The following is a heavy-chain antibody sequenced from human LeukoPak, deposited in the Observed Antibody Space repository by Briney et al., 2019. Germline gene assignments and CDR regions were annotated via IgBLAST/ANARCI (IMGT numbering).Heavy chain of an antibody. CDR3: ARIRGDRSWNDAFDI. D-gene: IGHD3-10*01. CDR1: GFTFSSYA. V-gene: IGHV3-23*01. Sequence: GGSLRLSCAASGFTFSSYAMSWVRQAPGKGLEWVSAISGSGGSTYYADSVKGRFTISRDNSKNTLYLQMNSLRAEDTAVYYCARIRGDRSWNDAFDIWGQGTMVTVSS. J-gene: IGHJ3*02. CDR2: ISGSGGST.